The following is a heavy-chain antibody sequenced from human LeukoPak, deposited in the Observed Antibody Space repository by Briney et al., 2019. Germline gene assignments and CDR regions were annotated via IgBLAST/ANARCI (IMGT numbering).Heavy chain of an antibody. CDR2: IYYSGST. Sequence: SETLSLTCTVSGGSISSYYWSSIRQPPGKGLEWIGYIYYSGSTNYNPSLKSRVTISVDTSKNQFSLKLSSVTAADTAVYYCASYSYGYFDYWGQGTLVTVSS. D-gene: IGHD5-18*01. V-gene: IGHV4-59*01. J-gene: IGHJ4*02. CDR1: GGSISSYY. CDR3: ASYSYGYFDY.